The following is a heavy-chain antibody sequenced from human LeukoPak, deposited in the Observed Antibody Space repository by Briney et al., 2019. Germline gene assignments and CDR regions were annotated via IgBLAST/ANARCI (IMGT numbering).Heavy chain of an antibody. V-gene: IGHV3-48*02. Sequence: GGSLRLSCAASGFTFSSFGMNWVRQAPGKGLEWVSYISDSSSLTDYADSVKGRFTISRDNAKNSLSLQLNSLRDEDTAVYFCAKVTRGGYGMDVWGQGTTVTVSS. CDR1: GFTFSSFG. J-gene: IGHJ6*02. CDR3: AKVTRGGYGMDV. CDR2: ISDSSSLT. D-gene: IGHD3-10*01.